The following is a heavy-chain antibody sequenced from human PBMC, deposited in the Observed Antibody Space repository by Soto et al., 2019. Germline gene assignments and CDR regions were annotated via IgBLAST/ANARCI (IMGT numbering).Heavy chain of an antibody. CDR2: IYSSGSS. D-gene: IGHD2-21*02. J-gene: IGHJ6*02. CDR3: AKIKMSVGVTAYYHGMDV. CDR1: GDSISNKY. Sequence: QVQLQESGPGLVKPSETLSLTCTVSGDSISNKYWSWIRQPAGKGLEWIGRIYSSGSSNYNPSLKSRVTMSIDTSKNQFSLKLRSVTAADTAVYYCAKIKMSVGVTAYYHGMDVWGQGATVTVSS. V-gene: IGHV4-4*07.